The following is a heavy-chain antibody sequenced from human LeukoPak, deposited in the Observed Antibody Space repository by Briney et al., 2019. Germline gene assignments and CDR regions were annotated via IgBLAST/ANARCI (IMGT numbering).Heavy chain of an antibody. D-gene: IGHD2-15*01. CDR2: IYYSGRA. J-gene: IGHJ3*02. CDR1: GGSISSYY. CDR3: AREELGYCSGGNCHDAFDI. V-gene: IGHV4-59*01. Sequence: SETLSLTCTVSGGSISSYYWSWIRQPPGKGLEWIGYIYYSGRADYNPSLKSRVTISVDTSRNQFSLKLSSVTAADTAVYYCAREELGYCSGGNCHDAFDIWGQGTMVTVPS.